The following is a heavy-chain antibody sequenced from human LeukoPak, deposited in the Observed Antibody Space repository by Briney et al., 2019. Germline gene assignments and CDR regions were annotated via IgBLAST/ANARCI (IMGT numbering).Heavy chain of an antibody. Sequence: PSETLPLTCTVSGGSISSYYWSWIRQPPGKGLEWIGYIYYSGSTNYNPSLKSRVTISVDTSKNQFSLKLSSVTAADTAVYYCARVTYYYDSNGYSHRVFDYWGQGTLVTVSS. CDR1: GGSISSYY. D-gene: IGHD3-22*01. J-gene: IGHJ4*02. V-gene: IGHV4-59*01. CDR2: IYYSGST. CDR3: ARVTYYYDSNGYSHRVFDY.